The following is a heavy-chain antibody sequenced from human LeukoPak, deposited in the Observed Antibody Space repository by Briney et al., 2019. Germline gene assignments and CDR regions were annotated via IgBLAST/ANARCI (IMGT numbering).Heavy chain of an antibody. D-gene: IGHD3-3*01. CDR2: IKQDGSEK. V-gene: IGHV3-7*01. CDR1: GFTFSSYW. CDR3: AREMTIFGVAHGMDV. J-gene: IGHJ6*02. Sequence: GGSLRLSCAASGFTFSSYWMSWVRQAPGKGLEWVANIKQDGSEKYYVDSVKGRFTISRDNAKNSLYPQMNSLRAEDTAVYYCAREMTIFGVAHGMDVWGQGTTVTVSS.